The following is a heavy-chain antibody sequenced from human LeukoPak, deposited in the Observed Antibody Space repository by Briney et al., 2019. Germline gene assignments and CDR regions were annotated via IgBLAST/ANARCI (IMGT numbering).Heavy chain of an antibody. D-gene: IGHD6-13*01. CDR1: GGSISSGDYY. V-gene: IGHV4-30-4*01. CDR2: IYYSGST. CDR3: AIELGHGMDV. Sequence: SETLSLTCTVSGGSISSGDYYWSWIRQPPGKGLEWIGYIYYSGSTYYNPSLKSRVTISVDTSKNQLSLKLGSVTAADTAVYYCAIELGHGMDVWGQGTTVTVSS. J-gene: IGHJ6*02.